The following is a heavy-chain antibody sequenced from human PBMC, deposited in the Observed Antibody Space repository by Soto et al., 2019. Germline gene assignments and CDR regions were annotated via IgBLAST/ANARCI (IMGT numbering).Heavy chain of an antibody. CDR3: ARGLRANIVVVVAAYYFDY. V-gene: IGHV4-34*01. CDR1: GGSFSGYY. J-gene: IGHJ4*02. Sequence: SETLSLTCAVYGGSFSGYYWSWIRQPPGKGLEWIGEINHSGSTNYNPSLKSRVTISVDTSKNQFSLKLSSVTAADTAVYYCARGLRANIVVVVAAYYFDYWGQGTLVTVSS. CDR2: INHSGST. D-gene: IGHD2-15*01.